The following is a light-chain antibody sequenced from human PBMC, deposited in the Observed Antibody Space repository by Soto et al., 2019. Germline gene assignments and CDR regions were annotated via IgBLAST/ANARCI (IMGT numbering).Light chain of an antibody. J-gene: IGLJ3*02. Sequence: QLVLTQSPSASGTPGQRVTFSCSGSSSNIGSNYVYWYQQLPGTAPKLLIYRNNQRPSGVPDRFSGSKSGTSASLAISGLRSEDEADYYCAAWDDSLSGWVFGGGTKLTVL. CDR3: AAWDDSLSGWV. CDR2: RNN. CDR1: SSNIGSNY. V-gene: IGLV1-47*01.